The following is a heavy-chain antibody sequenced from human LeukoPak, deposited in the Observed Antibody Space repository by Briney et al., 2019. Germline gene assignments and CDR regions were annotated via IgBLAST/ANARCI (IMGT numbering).Heavy chain of an antibody. J-gene: IGHJ6*03. Sequence: KPSETLSLTCTVSGYSISSGYYWGWIRQPPGKGLEWIGSIDQSGSTYYNPSLKSRVTISVDTSKNQFSLKLSSVTAADTAVYYCARRKPSYGSGTFYRPLEPNYMDVWGKGTTVTVSS. CDR3: ARRKPSYGSGTFYRPLEPNYMDV. CDR2: IDQSGST. CDR1: GYSISSGYY. V-gene: IGHV4-38-2*02. D-gene: IGHD3-10*01.